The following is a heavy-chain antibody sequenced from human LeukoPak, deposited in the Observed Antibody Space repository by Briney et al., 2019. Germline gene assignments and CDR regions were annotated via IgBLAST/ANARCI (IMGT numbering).Heavy chain of an antibody. CDR3: AREGEVIVTDNLFY. J-gene: IGHJ4*02. CDR1: GYTFTSYY. CDR2: INPSGGST. V-gene: IGHV1-46*01. Sequence: ASVTVSCKASGYTFTSYYMHWVRQAPGQGLEWMGIINPSGGSTTYAQMFKGRVTMTRDTSTRTVYMELSSLRSEDTAAYYCAREGEVIVTDNLFYWGQGTLVTVSS. D-gene: IGHD2-21*01.